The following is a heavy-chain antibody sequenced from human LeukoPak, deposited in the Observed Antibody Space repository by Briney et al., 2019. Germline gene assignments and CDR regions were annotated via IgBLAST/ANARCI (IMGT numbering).Heavy chain of an antibody. V-gene: IGHV1-8*01. D-gene: IGHD3-16*02. Sequence: ASVKVSCKASGYTFTSCYLNWVRQAPGQGLEWMGWINPNIGNTDYAQQFQGRVTITRDTAISTVYMELRSLRSDDTAVYYCARGSYRYEDRGLDPWGQGTLVIVSS. J-gene: IGHJ5*02. CDR2: INPNIGNT. CDR3: ARGSYRYEDRGLDP. CDR1: GYTFTSCY.